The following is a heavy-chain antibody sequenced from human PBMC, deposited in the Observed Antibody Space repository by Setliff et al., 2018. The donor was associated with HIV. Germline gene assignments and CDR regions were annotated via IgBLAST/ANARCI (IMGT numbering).Heavy chain of an antibody. CDR1: GFAFSGHQ. CDR3: AKNDILTGYYKGVDY. D-gene: IGHD3-9*01. V-gene: IGHV3-48*03. CDR2: ISGRGTTT. Sequence: GGSLRLSCAASGFAFSGHQMSWVRQTPGKGLEWVAYISGRGTTTYFADSVKGRFTISRDNAKNSLYLQMNSLRAEDTAVYYCAKNDILTGYYKGVDYWGQGTLVTVSS. J-gene: IGHJ4*02.